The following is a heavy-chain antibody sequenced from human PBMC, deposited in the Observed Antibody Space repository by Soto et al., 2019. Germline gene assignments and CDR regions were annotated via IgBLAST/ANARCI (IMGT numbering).Heavy chain of an antibody. CDR3: ARGLLRYFDWLSVYNWFDP. D-gene: IGHD3-9*01. V-gene: IGHV4-34*01. Sequence: SETLSLTCTVYGGSFGGYYWSWIRQRPGKGLEWIGEINHSGSTNYNPSLKSRVAISVDTSKNQFSLKLSSVTAADTAVYYCARGLLRYFDWLSVYNWFDPWGQGTLVTVSS. CDR1: GGSFGGYY. CDR2: INHSGST. J-gene: IGHJ5*02.